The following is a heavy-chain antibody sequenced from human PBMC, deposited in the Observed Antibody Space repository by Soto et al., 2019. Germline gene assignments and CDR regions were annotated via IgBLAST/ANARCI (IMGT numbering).Heavy chain of an antibody. Sequence: GGSLRLSCAASGFTFSSYGMHWVRQAPGKGLEWVAVIWYDGSNKYYADSVKGRFTISRDNSKNTLYLQMNSLRAEDTAVYYCARSATNPYYYYGMDVWGQGTTVTVSS. CDR3: ARSATNPYYYYGMDV. D-gene: IGHD1-26*01. CDR1: GFTFSSYG. V-gene: IGHV3-33*01. J-gene: IGHJ6*02. CDR2: IWYDGSNK.